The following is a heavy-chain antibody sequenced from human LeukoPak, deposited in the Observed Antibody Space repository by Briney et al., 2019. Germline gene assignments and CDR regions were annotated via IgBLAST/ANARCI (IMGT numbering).Heavy chain of an antibody. CDR1: GFTFSSYA. CDR3: ARGSQLLSVGDAFDI. V-gene: IGHV3-30-3*01. J-gene: IGHJ3*02. Sequence: EGSLRLSCAASGFTFSSYAMHWVRQAPGKGLEWVAVISYDGSNKYYADSVKGRFTISRDNSKNTLYLQMNSLRAEDTAVYYCARGSQLLSVGDAFDIWGQGTMVTVSS. D-gene: IGHD2-2*01. CDR2: ISYDGSNK.